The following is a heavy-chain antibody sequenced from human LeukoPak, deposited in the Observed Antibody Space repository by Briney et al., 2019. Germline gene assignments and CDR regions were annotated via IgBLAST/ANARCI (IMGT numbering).Heavy chain of an antibody. CDR1: GFTFDDYG. V-gene: IGHV3-30*18. CDR2: ISYDGSNK. D-gene: IGHD6-19*01. J-gene: IGHJ4*02. CDR3: AKDGGWLVRVIDYFDY. Sequence: PGGSLRVSCAASGFTFDDYGMSWVRQAPGKGLEWVAVISYDGSNKYYADSVKGRFTISRDNSKNTLYLQMNSLRAEDTAVYYCAKDGGWLVRVIDYFDYWGQGTLVTVSS.